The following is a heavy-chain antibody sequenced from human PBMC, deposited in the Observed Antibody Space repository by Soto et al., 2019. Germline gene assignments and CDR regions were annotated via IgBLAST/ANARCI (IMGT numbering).Heavy chain of an antibody. CDR1: GGTFSSYA. J-gene: IGHJ6*02. D-gene: IGHD3-9*01. Sequence: SVKVSCKASGGTFSSYAISWVRQAPGQGLEWMGGIIPIFGTTNYAQKFQGRVTITADESTSTAYMELSSLRSEDTAVYYCAREMGLRYFDWLLYSTYYYYGMDVWGQGTTVTVS. CDR3: AREMGLRYFDWLLYSTYYYYGMDV. V-gene: IGHV1-69*13. CDR2: IIPIFGTT.